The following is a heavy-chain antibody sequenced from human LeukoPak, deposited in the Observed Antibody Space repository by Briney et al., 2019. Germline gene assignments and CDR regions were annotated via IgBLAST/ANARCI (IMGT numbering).Heavy chain of an antibody. CDR2: INPNSGGT. D-gene: IGHD3-9*01. CDR3: ARDQVVLRYFDWLSPGHYYYYMDV. CDR1: GYTFTGYY. J-gene: IGHJ6*03. Sequence: ASVKVSCKASGYTFTGYYMHWVRQAPGQGLEWMGWINPNSGGTNYAQKFQGRVTMTRDTSISTAYMELSRLRSDDTAVYYCARDQVVLRYFDWLSPGHYYYYMDVWGKGTTVTISS. V-gene: IGHV1-2*02.